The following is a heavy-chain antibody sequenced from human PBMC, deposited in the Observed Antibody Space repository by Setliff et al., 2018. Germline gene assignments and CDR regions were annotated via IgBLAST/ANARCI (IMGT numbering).Heavy chain of an antibody. Sequence: GASVKVSCKAFGYSFTSYGLNWVRQAPGQGLEWMGWISGYDDNTNYAQHLQGRVTMTTDTSTSTAYMELRSLTSADTAVYYCARGSAKMVALPTANYFDPWGQGTPGTAPQ. CDR1: GYSFTSYG. V-gene: IGHV1-18*01. J-gene: IGHJ5*02. CDR2: ISGYDDNT. D-gene: IGHD2-2*01. CDR3: ARGSAKMVALPTANYFDP.